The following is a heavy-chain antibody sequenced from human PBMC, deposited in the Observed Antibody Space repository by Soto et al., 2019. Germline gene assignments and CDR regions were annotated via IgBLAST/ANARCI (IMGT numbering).Heavy chain of an antibody. CDR3: ARGGSPTVASAKRYYYYMDV. CDR2: IGTAGDT. D-gene: IGHD4-4*01. Sequence: GGSLRLSCAASGFTFSSYDMHWVRQATGKGLEWVSAIGTAGDTYYPGSVKGRFTISRENAKNSLYLQMNSLRAGDTAVYYCARGGSPTVASAKRYYYYMDVWGKGTTVTVSS. J-gene: IGHJ6*03. V-gene: IGHV3-13*01. CDR1: GFTFSSYD.